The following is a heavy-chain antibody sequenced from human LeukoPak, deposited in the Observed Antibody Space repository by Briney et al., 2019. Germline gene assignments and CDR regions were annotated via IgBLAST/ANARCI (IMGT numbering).Heavy chain of an antibody. CDR3: AKSKVVPAAIPNWFDP. J-gene: IGHJ5*02. Sequence: GGSLRLSCAASGFTVSSKHMTWARQAPGKGLEWVSVVYSGGTTYYADSVKGRFTISKDNSNNTLYLQMNSLRAEDTAVYYCAKSKVVPAAIPNWFDPWGQGTLVTVSS. D-gene: IGHD2-2*02. V-gene: IGHV3-53*01. CDR1: GFTVSSKH. CDR2: VYSGGTT.